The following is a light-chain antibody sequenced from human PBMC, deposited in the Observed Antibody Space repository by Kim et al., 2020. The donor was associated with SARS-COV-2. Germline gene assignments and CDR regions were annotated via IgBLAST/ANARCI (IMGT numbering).Light chain of an antibody. V-gene: IGLV4-69*01. Sequence: SFKLTCTLSSGHSSYAIPLHHQQPVQGPRYFIMRNSDRTHPKGHGIPHRFSGSSSGAGRYLTISRLQSEDEADYYSQTWGTGIGVFGGGTQLTVL. CDR2: RNSDRTH. CDR1: SGHSSYA. CDR3: QTWGTGIGV. J-gene: IGLJ3*02.